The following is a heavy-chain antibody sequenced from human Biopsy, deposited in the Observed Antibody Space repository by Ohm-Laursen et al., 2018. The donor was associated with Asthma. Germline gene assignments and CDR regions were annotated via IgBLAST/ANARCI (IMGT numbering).Heavy chain of an antibody. J-gene: IGHJ4*02. D-gene: IGHD3-22*01. Sequence: ILSLTCTVSGDSITSGGCCWNWIRQHPGKGLEWIGYIHHSGTSYFNPSLKSRVSFSRDTSKNQFSLRLSSVTAADTAMYYCARIPRRSGSYFVDYWGQGNLVTVSS. CDR2: IHHSGTS. V-gene: IGHV4-31*03. CDR1: GDSITSGGCC. CDR3: ARIPRRSGSYFVDY.